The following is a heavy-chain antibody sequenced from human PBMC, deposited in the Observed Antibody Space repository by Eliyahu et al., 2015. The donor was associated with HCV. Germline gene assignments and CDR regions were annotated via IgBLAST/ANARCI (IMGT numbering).Heavy chain of an antibody. CDR2: IYPGNSQT. CDR1: GYTFTTYW. V-gene: IGHV5-51*03. Sequence: EVQLVQSGAEVKKPGESLKISCKASGYTFTTYWIGWVRQXPGKGLEYMGNIYPGNSQTGYSPSFQGQVAISADRSINTVYLEWSSLKASDSAMYYCARLNDGPDSWGQGTLVTVSS. CDR3: ARLNDGPDS. J-gene: IGHJ4*02.